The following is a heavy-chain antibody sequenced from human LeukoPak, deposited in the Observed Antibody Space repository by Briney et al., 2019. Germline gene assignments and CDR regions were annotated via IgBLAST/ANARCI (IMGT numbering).Heavy chain of an antibody. CDR3: AGVVVPATPGLTFDY. CDR1: GGTFSSYA. Sequence: ASVKVSCKASGGTFSSYAISWVRQAPGQGLEWMGRIIPIFGTANYAQKFQGRVTITTDESTSTAYMELSSLRSEDTAVYYCAGVVVPATPGLTFDYWGQGTLVTVSS. D-gene: IGHD2-15*01. J-gene: IGHJ4*02. CDR2: IIPIFGTA. V-gene: IGHV1-69*05.